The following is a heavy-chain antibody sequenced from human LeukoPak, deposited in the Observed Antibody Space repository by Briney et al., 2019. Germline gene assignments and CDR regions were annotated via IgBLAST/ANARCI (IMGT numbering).Heavy chain of an antibody. CDR1: GFTFSSYA. CDR2: ISGSGGST. Sequence: TGGSLRLSCAASGFTFSSYAMSSVRQAQGKGLEWVSAISGSGGSTYYADSVKGRFTISSDNSKNTLYLQMNSLRAEDTAVYYCAKITVTEIDYWGQGTLVTVSS. D-gene: IGHD4-11*01. V-gene: IGHV3-23*01. J-gene: IGHJ4*02. CDR3: AKITVTEIDY.